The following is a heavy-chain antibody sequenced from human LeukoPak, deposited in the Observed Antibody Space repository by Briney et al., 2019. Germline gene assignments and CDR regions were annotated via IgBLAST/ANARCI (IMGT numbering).Heavy chain of an antibody. CDR3: ARDRGYNSFDY. CDR2: INPDGSVK. J-gene: IGHJ4*02. D-gene: IGHD3-10*01. Sequence: GGSLRLSCAASGVTFSSLWMTWVRQAPGKGLEWVANINPDGSVKNYVDSMRGRFTISRDNAKNSLYLQMNSLRAEDTAVYYCARDRGYNSFDYWGQGTLVTVAS. CDR1: GVTFSSLW. V-gene: IGHV3-7*01.